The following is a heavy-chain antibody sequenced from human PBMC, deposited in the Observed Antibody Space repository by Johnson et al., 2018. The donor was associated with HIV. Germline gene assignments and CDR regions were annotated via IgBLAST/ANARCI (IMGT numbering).Heavy chain of an antibody. Sequence: LVESGGGLVQPGGSLRLSCAASGFTFDDYGMSWVRQAPGKGLEWVSVIYSGGSTYYADSVKGRFTISRDNSKNTLYLQRNSLRAEDTAVYYCAKDQSPLMTWWDAFDIWGQGTMVTVSS. CDR2: IYSGGST. CDR1: GFTFDDYG. J-gene: IGHJ3*02. CDR3: AKDQSPLMTWWDAFDI. D-gene: IGHD2-8*02. V-gene: IGHV3-66*01.